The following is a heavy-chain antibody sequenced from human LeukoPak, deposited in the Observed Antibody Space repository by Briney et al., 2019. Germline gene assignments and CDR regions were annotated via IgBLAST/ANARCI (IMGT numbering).Heavy chain of an antibody. CDR1: GFTFSSYE. CDR3: ARDLGGNSAAW. D-gene: IGHD4-23*01. Sequence: PGGSLRLSCAASGFTFSSYEMNWVRQAPGKGLEWVSYISSSGSTIYYADSVKGRFTISRDNAKNSLYLQMNSLRAEDTAVYYCARDLGGNSAAWWGQGTLVTVSS. V-gene: IGHV3-48*03. J-gene: IGHJ4*02. CDR2: ISSSGSTI.